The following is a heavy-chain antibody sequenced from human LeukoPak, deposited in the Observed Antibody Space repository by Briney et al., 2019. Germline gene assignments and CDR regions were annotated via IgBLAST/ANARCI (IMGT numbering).Heavy chain of an antibody. J-gene: IGHJ5*02. CDR3: ARGAYYYAKRDTRWFDP. CDR1: GGXISSSGTYY. D-gene: IGHD3-10*01. Sequence: SETLSLTCTVSGGXISSSGTYYWGWIRQPPGKGLEWIGSIFYSGRPYYNPSLKSRVTISVDTSKNQFSLKLSSVTAADTAVSYCARGAYYYAKRDTRWFDPWGQGTLVTVSS. V-gene: IGHV4-39*01. CDR2: IFYSGRP.